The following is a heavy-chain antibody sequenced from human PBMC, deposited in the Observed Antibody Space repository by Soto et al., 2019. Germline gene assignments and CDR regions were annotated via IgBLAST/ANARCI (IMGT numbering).Heavy chain of an antibody. Sequence: EVHLLESGGDLVLPGGSLRLSCAASGFAFNDFAMNWVRQAPGKGPEWLSTISGSGDKTFHSDSVKGRFNISRDNSNNKMFLQMNRLRAEDTAIYYCAKGASHAPFEKWGRGTLVTVSS. J-gene: IGHJ4*02. V-gene: IGHV3-23*01. CDR2: ISGSGDKT. CDR1: GFAFNDFA. CDR3: AKGASHAPFEK.